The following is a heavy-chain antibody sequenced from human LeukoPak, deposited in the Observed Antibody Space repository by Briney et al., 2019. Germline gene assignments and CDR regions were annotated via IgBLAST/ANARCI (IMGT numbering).Heavy chain of an antibody. CDR2: IKQDGSEK. CDR1: GFTFSSYW. J-gene: IGHJ4*02. D-gene: IGHD3-22*01. CDR3: ADGGFYYYFDY. Sequence: GGSLRLSCAASGFTFSSYWMSWVRQAPGKGLEWVANIKQDGSEKYYVDSVKGRFTISRDNAKNSLYLQMNSLRAEDTAVYYCADGGFYYYFDYWGQGTLVTVSS. V-gene: IGHV3-7*03.